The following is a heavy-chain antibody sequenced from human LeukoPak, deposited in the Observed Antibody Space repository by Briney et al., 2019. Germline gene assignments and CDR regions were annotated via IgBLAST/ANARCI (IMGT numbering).Heavy chain of an antibody. Sequence: SETLSLTCTVSGGSISSYYWSWIRQPPGKGLEWIGYIYYSGSTNYNPSLKSRVTISVDTSKNEFSLKLSSVTAADTAVYYCARAVGQWLANGYYYYMDVWGKGTTVTVSS. CDR1: GGSISSYY. CDR2: IYYSGST. CDR3: ARAVGQWLANGYYYYMDV. J-gene: IGHJ6*03. D-gene: IGHD6-19*01. V-gene: IGHV4-59*01.